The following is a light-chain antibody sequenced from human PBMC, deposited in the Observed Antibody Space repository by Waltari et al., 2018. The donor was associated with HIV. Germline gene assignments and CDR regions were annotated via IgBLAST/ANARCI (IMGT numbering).Light chain of an antibody. Sequence: QPVLTQPPSVSGAPGQRVTISCPGSSSNIGAGYDVNRYQQPPGTAPKLLIYGNSQRPSGVPDRFSGSKSGTSASLAITGLQAEDEADYYCQSYDSSLSGSVFGGGTKLTVL. J-gene: IGLJ3*02. V-gene: IGLV1-40*01. CDR2: GNS. CDR1: SSNIGAGYD. CDR3: QSYDSSLSGSV.